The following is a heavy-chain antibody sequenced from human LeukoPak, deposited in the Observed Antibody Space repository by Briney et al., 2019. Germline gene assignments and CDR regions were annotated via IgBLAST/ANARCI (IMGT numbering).Heavy chain of an antibody. CDR3: ARVGGGSPY. Sequence: SETLSLTCTVSGYSLKSGHYWSWIRQPPGKGLEWIGSIYGSWTTYYDPPLSSRVSISADTSKNHFSLELSSVTAADAAVYYCARVGGGSPYWGQGTLVTVSS. CDR1: GYSLKSGHY. J-gene: IGHJ4*02. CDR2: IYGSWTT. V-gene: IGHV4-38-2*02. D-gene: IGHD3-16*01.